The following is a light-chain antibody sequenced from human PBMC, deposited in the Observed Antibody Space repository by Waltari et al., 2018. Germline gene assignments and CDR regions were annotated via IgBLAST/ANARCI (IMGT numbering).Light chain of an antibody. Sequence: QSALTQPASVSGSPGPSITISCTGTSSDVGGYNYVSWYQQHPGKAPKLMIYEVSTRPSGVSNRFSGSKSGNTASLTISGLQAEDEADYYCSSYTSSSTPWVFGTGTKVTVL. CDR2: EVS. CDR3: SSYTSSSTPWV. CDR1: SSDVGGYNY. J-gene: IGLJ1*01. V-gene: IGLV2-14*01.